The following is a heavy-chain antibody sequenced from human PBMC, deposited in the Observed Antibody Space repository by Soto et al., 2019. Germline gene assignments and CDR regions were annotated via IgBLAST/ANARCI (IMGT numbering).Heavy chain of an antibody. D-gene: IGHD3-16*01. CDR1: GGSISSYY. J-gene: IGHJ4*02. CDR3: ARLKVAPPLLGY. Sequence: SETLSLTCTVSGGSISSYYWSWIRQPPGKGLEWIGYIYYSGSTNYNPSLKSRVTISVDTSKNQFSLKLSSVTAADTAVYYCARLKVAPPLLGYWGQGTLVTVS. CDR2: IYYSGST. V-gene: IGHV4-59*08.